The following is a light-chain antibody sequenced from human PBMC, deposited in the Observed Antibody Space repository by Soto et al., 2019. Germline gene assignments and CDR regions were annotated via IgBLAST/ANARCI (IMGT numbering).Light chain of an antibody. V-gene: IGLV1-44*01. CDR2: SNN. CDR1: SSNIGSNN. J-gene: IGLJ2*01. Sequence: QSVLTQPPSASGTPGQRVTISCSGSSSNIGSNNVNWYQQLPGTAPKLLIHSNNQRPSGVPDRVSGSKSGSSASLAISGLQSEDEGDYYCAAWDDSLNGVIFGGGTKLTVL. CDR3: AAWDDSLNGVI.